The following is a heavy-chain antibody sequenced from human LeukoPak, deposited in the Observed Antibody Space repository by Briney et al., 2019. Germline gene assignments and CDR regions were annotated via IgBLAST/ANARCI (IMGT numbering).Heavy chain of an antibody. V-gene: IGHV3-9*01. CDR3: AKDNGWSTAALGSDFDN. D-gene: IGHD6-6*01. J-gene: IGHJ3*02. Sequence: GGSLRLSCAASGFTFDNYAMHWVRQVPGRGLEWVSGLSWNSGSIGYADSVKGRFTVSRDNAKHSVYLEMSSLTTEDTALYYCAKDNGWSTAALGSDFDNWGQGTMVIVSS. CDR1: GFTFDNYA. CDR2: LSWNSGSI.